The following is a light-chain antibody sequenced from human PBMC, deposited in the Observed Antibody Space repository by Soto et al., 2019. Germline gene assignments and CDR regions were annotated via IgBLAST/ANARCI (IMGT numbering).Light chain of an antibody. CDR2: SNN. J-gene: IGLJ1*01. CDR3: SSYRSGSILFV. V-gene: IGLV1-44*01. CDR1: GSNVGSNT. Sequence: QSVLTQPPSASGAPGQRVTISCSGSGSNVGSNTVNWYQQLPGTAPKVLIYSNNQRPSGVPDRFSGSKSDTSASLAISGLQSEDEADYYCSSYRSGSILFVFGAGTKVTVL.